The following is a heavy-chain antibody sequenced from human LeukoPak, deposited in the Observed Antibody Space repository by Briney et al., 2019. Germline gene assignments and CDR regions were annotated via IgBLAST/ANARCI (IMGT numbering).Heavy chain of an antibody. CDR3: AKAYSYGSGYYYSHFDY. CDR1: GSTFSNYA. V-gene: IGHV3-23*05. D-gene: IGHD3-10*01. Sequence: GGSLRLSCAASGSTFSNYAMSWVRQAPGKGLEGVSAVYPVVNITVYAHSVQGLFTISRDNPKNTLYLQMNSLRAEDTAVYFCAKAYSYGSGYYYSHFDYWGQGTLVTVSS. CDR2: VYPVVNIT. J-gene: IGHJ4*02.